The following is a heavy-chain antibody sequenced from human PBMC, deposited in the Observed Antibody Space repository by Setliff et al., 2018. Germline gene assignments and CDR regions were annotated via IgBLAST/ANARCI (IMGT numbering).Heavy chain of an antibody. CDR1: GFTFSRYW. CDR2: ISPDATIA. V-gene: IGHV3-74*01. J-gene: IGHJ6*03. CDR3: AALDWGENFYNVDV. Sequence: PGGSLRLSCGASGFTFSRYWMYWVRQVPGKGLVWVSRISPDATIAHYADSVKGRFTISRDNARNALYLQMVSLRGEDTGVYFCAALDWGENFYNVDVWGKGTTVTAP. D-gene: IGHD7-27*01.